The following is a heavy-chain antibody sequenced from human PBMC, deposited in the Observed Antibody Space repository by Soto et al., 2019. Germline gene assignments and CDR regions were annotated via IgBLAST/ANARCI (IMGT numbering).Heavy chain of an antibody. CDR2: IIPIFGTA. CDR1: GGTFSSYA. V-gene: IGHV1-69*01. J-gene: IGHJ4*02. Sequence: QVQLVQSGAEVKKPGSSVKVSCKASGGTFSSYAISWVRQAPGQGLEWLGGIIPIFGTANYAQKFQGRVRITADESTSTAYMELRSLRSEDTAVYYCARERVVVAAKGGFDYWSPGTLVTVSS. D-gene: IGHD2-15*01. CDR3: ARERVVVAAKGGFDY.